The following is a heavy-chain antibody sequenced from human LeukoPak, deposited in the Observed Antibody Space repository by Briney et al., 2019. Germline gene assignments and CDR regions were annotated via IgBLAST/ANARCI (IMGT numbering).Heavy chain of an antibody. CDR3: ARGGRGSSSSWSRYDAFDI. D-gene: IGHD6-13*01. Sequence: GASVKVSCKASGYTFTGYYMHWVRQAPGQGLEWMGWINPNSGGTNYAQKFQGWVTMTRDTSISTAYMELSRLRSDDTAVYYCARGGRGSSSSWSRYDAFDIWGQGTMVTVSS. CDR2: INPNSGGT. V-gene: IGHV1-2*04. J-gene: IGHJ3*02. CDR1: GYTFTGYY.